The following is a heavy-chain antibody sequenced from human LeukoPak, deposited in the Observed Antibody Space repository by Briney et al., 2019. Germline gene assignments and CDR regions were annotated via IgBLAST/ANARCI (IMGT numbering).Heavy chain of an antibody. D-gene: IGHD6-13*01. Sequence: ASGKVSCKASGYRFTSYYIHWVRQAPGQGPEWMGWINPNSGGTDYAQKFQGRVTMTRDTSISTAYMELSSLTSGDTAVYYCARDGIYSRNFDAFDIWGQGTMVTVSS. CDR1: GYRFTSYY. CDR2: INPNSGGT. CDR3: ARDGIYSRNFDAFDI. J-gene: IGHJ3*02. V-gene: IGHV1-2*02.